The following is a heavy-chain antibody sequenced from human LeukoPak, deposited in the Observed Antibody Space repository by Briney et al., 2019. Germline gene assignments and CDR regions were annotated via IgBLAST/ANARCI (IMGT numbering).Heavy chain of an antibody. J-gene: IGHJ6*03. CDR2: ISGSGGST. CDR1: GFTFGSYG. CDR3: AKGVSPIYYYYYMDV. V-gene: IGHV3-23*01. D-gene: IGHD6-6*01. Sequence: PGGSLRLSCAASGFTFGSYGMSWVRQAPGKGLEWVSAISGSGGSTYYADSVKGRFTISRDNSKNTLYLQMNSLRAEDTAVYYCAKGVSPIYYYYYMDVWGKGTTVAISS.